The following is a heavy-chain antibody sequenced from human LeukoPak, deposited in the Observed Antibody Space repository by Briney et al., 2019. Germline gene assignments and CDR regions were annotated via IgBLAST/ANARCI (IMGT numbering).Heavy chain of an antibody. J-gene: IGHJ5*01. V-gene: IGHV3-30*02. D-gene: IGHD5-12*01. CDR1: GFTFSSYG. CDR3: AKDDAWIRFAS. CDR2: IRHDGSNK. Sequence: GGSLRLSCAASGFTFSSYGIHWVRQAPGKGLEWVAFIRHDGSNKYFADSVKGRFTVSRDNFKNTVHLQVNSLRPEDTAVYFCAKDDAWIRFASWGQGILVTVSS.